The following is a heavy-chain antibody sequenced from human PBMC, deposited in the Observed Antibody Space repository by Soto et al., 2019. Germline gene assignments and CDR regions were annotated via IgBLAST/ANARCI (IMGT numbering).Heavy chain of an antibody. J-gene: IGHJ4*02. CDR1: GGSISSGGYY. CDR3: ARPDVDTSMVFDY. D-gene: IGHD5-18*01. CDR2: VHHSGTT. V-gene: IGHV4-31*03. Sequence: SETLSLTCSVSGGSISSGGYYWSWLRQHAGTGLEWIGYVHHSGTTFYKSSLRSRVSMSIDTSKNHFSLNLTSVTAADTAIYYCARPDVDTSMVFDYWGQGSPVTVPS.